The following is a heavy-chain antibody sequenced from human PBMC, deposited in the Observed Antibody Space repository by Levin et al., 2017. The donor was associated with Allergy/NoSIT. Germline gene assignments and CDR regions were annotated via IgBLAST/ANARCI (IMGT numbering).Heavy chain of an antibody. D-gene: IGHD2-21*01. CDR3: AKSRGGDSTYYYYYGMDV. CDR2: IYYSGST. CDR1: GGSISSSNHY. J-gene: IGHJ6*02. V-gene: IGHV4-39*01. Sequence: SETLSLTCTVSGGSISSSNHYWDWIRQPPGKGLEWIGNIYYSGSTYCNPSLKSRVTISVDTSKNQFSLKLSSVSAADTAVYYCAKSRGGDSTYYYYYGMDVWGQGTTVTVSS.